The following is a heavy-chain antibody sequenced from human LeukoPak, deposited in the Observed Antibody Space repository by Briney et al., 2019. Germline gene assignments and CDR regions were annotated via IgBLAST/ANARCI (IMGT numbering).Heavy chain of an antibody. V-gene: IGHV3-23*01. CDR1: GFTFSSYA. CDR3: AKSYYYDSSGYLFLFDY. Sequence: AGGSLRLSCAASGFTFSSYAMSWVRQAPGKGLEWVSAISGSGGSTYYADSVKGRFTISRDNSKNTLYLQMNSLRAEDTAVYYCAKSYYYDSSGYLFLFDYWGQGTLVTVSS. D-gene: IGHD3-22*01. J-gene: IGHJ4*02. CDR2: ISGSGGST.